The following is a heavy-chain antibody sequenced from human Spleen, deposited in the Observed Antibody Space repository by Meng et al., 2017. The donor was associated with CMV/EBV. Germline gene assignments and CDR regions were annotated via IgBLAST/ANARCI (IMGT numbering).Heavy chain of an antibody. CDR3: ARDRMRVLGY. CDR2: ISSSGTTR. CDR1: GFSFNSYN. D-gene: IGHD3-16*01. Sequence: GESLKISCVASGFSFNSYNLNWVRQAPGKGLEWVSYISSSGTTRFYADSVKGRFTISRDNAKSSLYLQMNSLRVEDTAIYYCARDRMRVLGYWGQGTLVTVSS. V-gene: IGHV3-48*04. J-gene: IGHJ4*02.